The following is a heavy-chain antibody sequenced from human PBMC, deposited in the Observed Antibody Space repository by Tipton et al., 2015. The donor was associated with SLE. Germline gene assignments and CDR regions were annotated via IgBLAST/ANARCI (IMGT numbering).Heavy chain of an antibody. V-gene: IGHV3-48*01. D-gene: IGHD4-17*01. CDR3: ASDDYGDYGNWFDP. CDR1: GFTFSTYS. J-gene: IGHJ5*02. CDR2: ISSDSASI. Sequence: GSLRLSCAASGFTFSTYSMNWVRQAPGKGLEWVSYISSDSASIYYADSVKGRFTISRDNAKNSLYLQMNSLRVEDTAVYYCASDDYGDYGNWFDPWGQGTRVTVSS.